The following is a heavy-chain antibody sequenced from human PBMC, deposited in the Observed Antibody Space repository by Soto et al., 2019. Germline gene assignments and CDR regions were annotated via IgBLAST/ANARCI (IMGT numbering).Heavy chain of an antibody. V-gene: IGHV3-23*01. CDR1: GFTFSSYA. J-gene: IGHJ6*02. Sequence: GGSLRLSCAASGFTFSSYALSWVRQAPGKGLEWVSVISGSDSKTYYADSVKGRFTISRDSSKKTLYLQMHSLRAEDSAIYYCGKSTNSDRCENFYYFYGWDGWGQGTTVTVSS. CDR2: ISGSDSKT. D-gene: IGHD5-12*01. CDR3: GKSTNSDRCENFYYFYGWDG.